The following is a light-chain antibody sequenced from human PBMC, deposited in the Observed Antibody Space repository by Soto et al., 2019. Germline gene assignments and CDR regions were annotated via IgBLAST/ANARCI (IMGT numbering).Light chain of an antibody. V-gene: IGLV2-11*01. CDR2: EGR. CDR3: CSYAGDVTVL. CDR1: SSDVGGSNY. J-gene: IGLJ2*01. Sequence: QSALAQPRSVSGSPGQSVTISCTGTSSDVGGSNYVSWYQQHPGKAPKLKIYEGRKRPSGVSNRFSGSKSGNTASLTISGLQTEDEAYYYCCSYAGDVTVLFGGGTKLTVL.